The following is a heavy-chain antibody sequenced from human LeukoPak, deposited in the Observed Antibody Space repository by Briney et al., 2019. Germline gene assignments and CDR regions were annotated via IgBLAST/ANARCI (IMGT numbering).Heavy chain of an antibody. CDR3: SYAFDI. V-gene: IGHV3-15*01. Sequence: GGSLRLSCAASGFTFSSYAMSWVRQAPGKGLEWVARIKSKTDGGTTDYAAPVKGRFTISRDDSKNTLYLQMNSLKTEDTAVYYCSYAFDIWGQGTMVTVSS. J-gene: IGHJ3*02. CDR1: GFTFSSYA. CDR2: IKSKTDGGTT.